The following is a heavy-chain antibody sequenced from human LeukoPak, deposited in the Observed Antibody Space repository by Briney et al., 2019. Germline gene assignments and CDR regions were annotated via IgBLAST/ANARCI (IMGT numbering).Heavy chain of an antibody. J-gene: IGHJ6*02. CDR1: GFTSTSFG. D-gene: IGHD6-13*01. CDR2: ITYDRHNK. Sequence: GGSLRLSCAASGFTSTSFGTHWVRPAPGEGRGWVGVITYDRHNKYYADYVKGRFTISRDNSNITLYLQMNSLRAEDTAVYYCAKDLAAAASYGMDVWGQGTTVTVSS. CDR3: AKDLAAAASYGMDV. V-gene: IGHV3-30*18.